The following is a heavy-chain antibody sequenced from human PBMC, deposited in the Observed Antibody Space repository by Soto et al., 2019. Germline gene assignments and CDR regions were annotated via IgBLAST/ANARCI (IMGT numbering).Heavy chain of an antibody. V-gene: IGHV4-59*01. J-gene: IGHJ4*02. D-gene: IGHD6-19*01. CDR1: GGSITTYY. Sequence: QVQLQESVPGLVKPSETLSLTCTVSGGSITTYYWSWFRQAPGKGLEWIGYIYYSGSTKYNPSLESRVTISLDKSKNQFSLKLTSLNAADTAMYYCARSRGSGWSFDSWGQGTLVTVSS. CDR3: ARSRGSGWSFDS. CDR2: IYYSGST.